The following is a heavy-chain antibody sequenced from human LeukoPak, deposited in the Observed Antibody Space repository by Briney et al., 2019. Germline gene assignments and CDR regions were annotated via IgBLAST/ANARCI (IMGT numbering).Heavy chain of an antibody. CDR1: GFTFGDYA. J-gene: IGHJ4*02. V-gene: IGHV3-49*04. Sequence: GGSLRLSCTASGFTFGDYAMTWVRQAPGKGLEWVGFIRSNLYDGTPEYAASVKGRFTISRDDSNSIAYLEMDSLKTDDTAVYYCTRDQTPYYWGQGTLVTVSS. CDR2: IRSNLYDGTP. CDR3: TRDQTPYY.